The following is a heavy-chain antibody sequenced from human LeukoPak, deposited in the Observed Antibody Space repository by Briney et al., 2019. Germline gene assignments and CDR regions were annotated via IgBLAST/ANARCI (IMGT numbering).Heavy chain of an antibody. J-gene: IGHJ4*02. V-gene: IGHV3-7*03. D-gene: IGHD1-26*01. CDR3: ARAGGPGAVDY. CDR2: INHDGRET. Sequence: GGSLRLSCEASGFTFSDDWMSWARQAPGKGLEWVANINHDGRETYYVDSVKGRFTISRDNAKNSLFLQMNSLRVEDTAVYYCARAGGPGAVDYWGQGTLLTVSS. CDR1: GFTFSDDW.